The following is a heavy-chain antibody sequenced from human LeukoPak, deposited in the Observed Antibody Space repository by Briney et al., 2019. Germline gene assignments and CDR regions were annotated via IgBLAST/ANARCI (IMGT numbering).Heavy chain of an antibody. Sequence: GASLRLSCAASGFSFSSYAMTWVRQAPGQGLEWVSSIDAGGGDTYHSDSVKGRFTISRDNSMNTLYLQMNSLRADDTAVYYCGRPTKYWLVRGNGVDVWGQGTTVTASS. J-gene: IGHJ6*02. V-gene: IGHV3-23*01. CDR3: GRPTKYWLVRGNGVDV. D-gene: IGHD6-19*01. CDR1: GFSFSSYA. CDR2: IDAGGGDT.